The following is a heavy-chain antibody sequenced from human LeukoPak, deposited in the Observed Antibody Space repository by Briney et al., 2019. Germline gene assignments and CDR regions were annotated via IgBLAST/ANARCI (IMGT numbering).Heavy chain of an antibody. D-gene: IGHD3-22*01. CDR3: ARLHYYDSSGPDDY. J-gene: IGHJ4*02. Sequence: SETLSLTCAVYGGSFSGYYWSWIRQPPGKGLEWIGEINHSGSTNYNPSLKSRVTISVDTSKNQFSQKLSSVTAADTAVYYCARLHYYDSSGPDDYWGQGTLVTVSS. CDR2: INHSGST. CDR1: GGSFSGYY. V-gene: IGHV4-34*01.